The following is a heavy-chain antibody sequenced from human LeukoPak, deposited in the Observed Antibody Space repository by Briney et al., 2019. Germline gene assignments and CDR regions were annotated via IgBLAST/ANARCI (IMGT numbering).Heavy chain of an antibody. V-gene: IGHV3-49*04. Sequence: GGSLRLSCTASGFTFGDYAMSWVRQAPGEGLEWVGFIRNKAYGGTTEYAASVKGRFTISRDDSKSIAYLQMNSLRAEDTAVYYCARALLVRNGYNYSPNYFDYWGQGTPVTVSS. CDR3: ARALLVRNGYNYSPNYFDY. J-gene: IGHJ4*02. D-gene: IGHD5-24*01. CDR1: GFTFGDYA. CDR2: IRNKAYGGTT.